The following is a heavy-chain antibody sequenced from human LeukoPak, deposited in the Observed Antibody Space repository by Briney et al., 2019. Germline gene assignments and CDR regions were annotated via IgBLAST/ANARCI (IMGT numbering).Heavy chain of an antibody. D-gene: IGHD1-26*01. CDR2: IYYSGST. J-gene: IGHJ3*02. CDR1: GGSISSYY. CDR3: ARDSDKWELHGWNAFDI. V-gene: IGHV4-59*01. Sequence: PSETLSLTCTVSGGSISSYYWSWIRQPPGKGLEWIGYIYYSGSTNYNPSLKSRVTISVDTSKNQFSLKLSSVTAADTAVYYCARDSDKWELHGWNAFDIWGQGTMVTVSS.